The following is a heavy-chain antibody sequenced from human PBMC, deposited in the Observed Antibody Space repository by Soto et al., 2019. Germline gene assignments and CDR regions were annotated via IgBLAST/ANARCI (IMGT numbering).Heavy chain of an antibody. CDR3: AKEGPRYCTDSSCYGPND. CDR2: ISYDGSNI. V-gene: IGHV3-30*18. D-gene: IGHD2-2*01. J-gene: IGHJ4*02. Sequence: GGSRRLSCIASGFTFSNYGMHWVRQAPGKGLEWVAVISYDGSNISYAGSVKGRFTISRDNSKNTLYLQMNSLRPEDTAVFYCAKEGPRYCTDSSCYGPNDWGQGTLVTVSS. CDR1: GFTFSNYG.